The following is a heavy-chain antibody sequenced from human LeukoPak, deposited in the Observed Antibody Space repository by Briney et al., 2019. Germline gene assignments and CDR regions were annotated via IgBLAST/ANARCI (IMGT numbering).Heavy chain of an antibody. CDR2: ISGGGGST. CDR3: AKGGKWDVTPFDY. CDR1: GFTFTSYS. V-gene: IGHV3-23*01. J-gene: IGHJ4*02. Sequence: GGSLRLSCAASGFTFTSYSMNWVRQAPGKGLEWVSTISGGGGSTNYADSVKGRFTISRDNSKNTLYLQVNSLRAEDTAVYYCAKGGKWDVTPFDYWGQGTLVTVSS. D-gene: IGHD1-26*01.